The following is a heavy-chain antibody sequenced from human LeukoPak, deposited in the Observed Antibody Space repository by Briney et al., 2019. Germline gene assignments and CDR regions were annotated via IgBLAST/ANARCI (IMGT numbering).Heavy chain of an antibody. Sequence: GGSLRLSCAASGFTVSSNYMSWVRQAPGKGLEWVSVIYSVGSTYYADSVKGRFTISRDNSKNTLYLQMNSLRAEDTAVYYCAREYSSSWYYFDYWGQGTLVTVSS. V-gene: IGHV3-53*01. CDR3: AREYSSSWYYFDY. D-gene: IGHD6-13*01. CDR2: IYSVGST. CDR1: GFTVSSNY. J-gene: IGHJ4*02.